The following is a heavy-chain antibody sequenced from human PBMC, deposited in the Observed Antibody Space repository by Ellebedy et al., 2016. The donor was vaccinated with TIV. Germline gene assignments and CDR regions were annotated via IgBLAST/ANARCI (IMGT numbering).Heavy chain of an antibody. CDR2: FYYDGST. V-gene: IGHV3-53*01. J-gene: IGHJ6*03. D-gene: IGHD2-21*02. CDR1: GFIVSTND. Sequence: GGSLRLSXAASGFIVSTNDVSWVRQAPAKGLEWVSVFYYDGSTYYADSVKGRFTVSRDNSKNTLYLQMTSLRAEDTAVYYCAKAPTAIFAHFYYYYYYMDVWGKGTTVTVSS. CDR3: AKAPTAIFAHFYYYYYYMDV.